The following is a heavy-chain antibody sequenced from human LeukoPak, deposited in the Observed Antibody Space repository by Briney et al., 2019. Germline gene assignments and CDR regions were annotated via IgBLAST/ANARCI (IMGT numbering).Heavy chain of an antibody. CDR2: MRSSGGST. J-gene: IGHJ6*02. CDR3: AKLSSSSSYYYYGVDV. D-gene: IGHD6-6*01. CDR1: GFTFSSYA. Sequence: PGGSLRLSCAASGFTFSSYAMSWVRQAPGKGLEWVSAMRSSGGSTYYADSVKGRFTISRDNSKNTLYLQVNSLRAEDTAVYYYAKLSSSSSYYYYGVDVWGQGTTVTVSS. V-gene: IGHV3-23*01.